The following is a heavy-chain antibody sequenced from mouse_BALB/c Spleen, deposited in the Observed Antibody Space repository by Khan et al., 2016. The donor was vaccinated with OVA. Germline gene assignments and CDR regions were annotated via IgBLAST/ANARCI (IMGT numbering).Heavy chain of an antibody. J-gene: IGHJ3*01. CDR3: ARRTGTWFAY. V-gene: IGHV3-2*02. CDR2: ISYSGST. Sequence: QLEESGPGLVKPSQSLSLTCTVTGYSITSDYAWNWIRQFPGNKLEWMGYISYSGSTTYNPSLQSRISITRDTSKNQFFLQLNSVTTADTATYYCARRTGTWFAYWGQGTLVTGSA. CDR1: GYSITSDYA. D-gene: IGHD4-1*01.